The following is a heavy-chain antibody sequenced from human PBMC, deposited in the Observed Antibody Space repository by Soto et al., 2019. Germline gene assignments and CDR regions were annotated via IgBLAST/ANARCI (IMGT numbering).Heavy chain of an antibody. J-gene: IGHJ4*02. CDR3: AKDLWLQVLLDY. V-gene: IGHV3-30*18. Sequence: QVQLVESGGGVVQPGRSLRLSCAASGFTFSSYGMHWVRQAPGKGLEWVAVISYDESNKYYADSVKGRFTISRDNSKNTPDLQMNSLIGEDTAVYYCAKDLWLQVLLDYWGQGTLVTVSS. CDR1: GFTFSSYG. D-gene: IGHD5-12*01. CDR2: ISYDESNK.